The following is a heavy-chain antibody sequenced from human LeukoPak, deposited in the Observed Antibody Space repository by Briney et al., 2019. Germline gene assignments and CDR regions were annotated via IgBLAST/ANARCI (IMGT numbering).Heavy chain of an antibody. CDR2: IRYDGSSK. CDR3: AKDSCSGGRCYSSPYDAFDV. Sequence: GGSLRLSRAASGFTFTTYGIHWVRQAPGKGLEWVAFIRYDGSSKYYADFVKGRFTISRDSSKNTLYLQMNSLRPEDTAVYYCAKDSCSGGRCYSSPYDAFDVWGQGTMVTVSS. J-gene: IGHJ3*01. CDR1: GFTFTTYG. V-gene: IGHV3-30*02. D-gene: IGHD2-15*01.